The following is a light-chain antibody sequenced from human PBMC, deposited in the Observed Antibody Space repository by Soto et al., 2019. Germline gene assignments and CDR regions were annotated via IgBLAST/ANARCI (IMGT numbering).Light chain of an antibody. Sequence: QSALTQPRSVSGSPGQSVTSSCSGTSTDIGGYNYVSWYQQHPGKAPKLMIYDVSKRPSGVPDRFSGSKSGSAASLTISGPQPDDEPDSSCCSYAGRYTYVFGTGTKVTVL. CDR3: CSYAGRYTYV. CDR1: STDIGGYNY. CDR2: DVS. V-gene: IGLV2-11*01. J-gene: IGLJ1*01.